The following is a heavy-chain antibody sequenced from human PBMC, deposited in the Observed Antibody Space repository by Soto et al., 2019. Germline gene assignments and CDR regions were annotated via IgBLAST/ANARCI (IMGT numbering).Heavy chain of an antibody. Sequence: PGGSLRLSCAASGFTFSDYWMSWVRQAPGKGLEWVANINQYGSEKNYVDSVKGRFTISRDNAKNSLFLHMNSLRAEDTAVYFCATYGAGGSYFDHWGQGALVTVSS. D-gene: IGHD2-8*02. V-gene: IGHV3-7*01. CDR3: ATYGAGGSYFDH. CDR2: INQYGSEK. J-gene: IGHJ4*02. CDR1: GFTFSDYW.